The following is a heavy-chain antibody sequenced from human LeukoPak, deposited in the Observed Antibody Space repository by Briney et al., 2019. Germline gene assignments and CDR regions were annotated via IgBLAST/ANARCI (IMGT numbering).Heavy chain of an antibody. D-gene: IGHD1-1*01. Sequence: GGSLRLSCAASGFSFNKYALMWLRQAPGKGLQWVSAISGTGVNTFYADSVTGRFTISRDNSKNTPYLQLNTLRAEDTAAYYCTINSVQSFNRQFVYWGQGTLVTVSS. J-gene: IGHJ4*02. V-gene: IGHV3-23*01. CDR2: ISGTGVNT. CDR3: TINSVQSFNRQFVY. CDR1: GFSFNKYA.